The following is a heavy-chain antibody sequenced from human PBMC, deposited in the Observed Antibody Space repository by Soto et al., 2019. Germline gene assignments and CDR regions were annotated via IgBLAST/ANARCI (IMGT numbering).Heavy chain of an antibody. CDR1: GYSFTSNW. CDR3: ARFGVREDAFNI. CDR2: IDPSDSEI. Sequence: EEQLVQSGAEVKKAGESLKISCKGSGYSFTSNWISWVRQMPGKGLECMGRIDPSDSEINYSPSFQGHVSMSVDKSISTVYLQWSSLKAADTATYYCARFGVREDAFNIWGQGTMVTVS. J-gene: IGHJ3*02. V-gene: IGHV5-10-1*01. D-gene: IGHD3-16*01.